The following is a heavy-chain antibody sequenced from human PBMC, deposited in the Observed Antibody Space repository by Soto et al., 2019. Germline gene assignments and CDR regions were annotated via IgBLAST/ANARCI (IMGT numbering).Heavy chain of an antibody. Sequence: ASVKVSCKASGYTFTSYAMHWVRQAPGQRLEWMGWINAGNGNTKYSQKFQGRVTITRDTSASTAYMELGSLRSEDTAVYYCATPVHLYDFWSGYENWFDPWGQGTLVTVSS. J-gene: IGHJ5*02. CDR3: ATPVHLYDFWSGYENWFDP. V-gene: IGHV1-3*01. CDR2: INAGNGNT. D-gene: IGHD3-3*01. CDR1: GYTFTSYA.